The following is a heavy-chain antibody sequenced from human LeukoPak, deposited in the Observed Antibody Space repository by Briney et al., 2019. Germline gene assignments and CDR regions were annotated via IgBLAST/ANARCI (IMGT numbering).Heavy chain of an antibody. Sequence: PGGSLGLSCAASGFTFSSYSMIWVRQAPGRGLEWVSSISSSSSYIFYADSVKGRFTISRDNAKNSLYLQMNSLRAEDTAVYYCVREKISFGWSGYVHDYFGHWGQGTLVTVSS. CDR2: ISSSSSYI. D-gene: IGHD3-3*01. V-gene: IGHV3-21*01. CDR1: GFTFSSYS. CDR3: VREKISFGWSGYVHDYFGH. J-gene: IGHJ4*02.